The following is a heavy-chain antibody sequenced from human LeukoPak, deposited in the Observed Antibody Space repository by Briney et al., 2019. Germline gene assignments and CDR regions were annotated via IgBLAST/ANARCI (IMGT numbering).Heavy chain of an antibody. Sequence: SETLSLTCAVYGGSFSGYYWSWIRQPPGKGLEWIGEISHSGSTNYNPSLKSRVTISVDTSKNQFSLKLSSVTAADTAVYYCARGRGYCSSTSCYRHNWFDPWGQGTLVTVSS. CDR3: ARGRGYCSSTSCYRHNWFDP. CDR1: GGSFSGYY. D-gene: IGHD2-2*01. V-gene: IGHV4-34*01. CDR2: ISHSGST. J-gene: IGHJ5*02.